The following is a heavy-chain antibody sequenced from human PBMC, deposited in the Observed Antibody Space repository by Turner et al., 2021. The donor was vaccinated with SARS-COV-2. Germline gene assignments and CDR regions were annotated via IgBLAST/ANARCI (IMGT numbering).Heavy chain of an antibody. D-gene: IGHD6-13*01. V-gene: IGHV3-33*01. CDR2: IWYDGSNK. CDR1: GFTFSSYG. CDR3: ARASQNGYSSSWYDPDIDY. Sequence: QVQLVESGGGVVQPGRSLRLSCAASGFTFSSYGMHWVRQAPGKGLEWVAVIWYDGSNKYYADSVEGRFTISRDNSKNTLYLQMNSLRAEDTAVYYCARASQNGYSSSWYDPDIDYWGQGTLVTVSS. J-gene: IGHJ4*02.